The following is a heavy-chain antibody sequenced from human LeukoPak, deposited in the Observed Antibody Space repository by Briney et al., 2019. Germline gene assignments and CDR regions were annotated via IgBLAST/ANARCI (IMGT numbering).Heavy chain of an antibody. CDR1: GGSISSYY. CDR2: IYYSGST. J-gene: IGHJ4*02. CDR3: ARHNDSSGYYYHFDY. V-gene: IGHV4-59*01. Sequence: PSETLSLTCTVSGGSISSYYWSWIRQPPGKGLEWIGYIYYSGSTNYNPSLKSRVTISVDTSKNQFSLKLSSVTAADTAVYYCARHNDSSGYYYHFDYWGQGTPVTVSS. D-gene: IGHD3-22*01.